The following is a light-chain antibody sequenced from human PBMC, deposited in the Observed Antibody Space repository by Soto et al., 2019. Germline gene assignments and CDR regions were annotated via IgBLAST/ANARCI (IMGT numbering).Light chain of an antibody. J-gene: IGKJ3*01. CDR3: QQYGRSPGLFT. V-gene: IGKV3-20*01. Sequence: EIVLTQSPGTLSLSPGERATLSCRASQSVSSSYLAWYQQKPGQAPSLLIYGASRRATGIPDRFSGSGSGTDFTLTISRLEPEDFAVYYCQQYGRSPGLFTFGPGTKVDIK. CDR2: GAS. CDR1: QSVSSSY.